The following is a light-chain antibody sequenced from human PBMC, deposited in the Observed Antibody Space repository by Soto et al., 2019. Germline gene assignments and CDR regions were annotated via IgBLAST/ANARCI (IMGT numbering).Light chain of an antibody. CDR1: QSISIW. CDR3: QHYNDYSWT. J-gene: IGKJ1*01. V-gene: IGKV1-5*03. CDR2: GTS. Sequence: DIHMTQSPSTLSASVGDRVTITCRASQSISIWLAWYQQKPGRAPNLLIYGTSSLESGVPSRFSGSGSGTEYTLTIRSLQPDDFATYYGQHYNDYSWTFGQGPKVEIK.